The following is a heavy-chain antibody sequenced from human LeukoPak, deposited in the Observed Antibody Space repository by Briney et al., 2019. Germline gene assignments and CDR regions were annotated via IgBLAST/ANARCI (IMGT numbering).Heavy chain of an antibody. D-gene: IGHD1-7*01. CDR3: ASSSNWNYIMAY. CDR2: IIPIFGTA. J-gene: IGHJ4*02. V-gene: IGHV1-69*05. CDR1: GGTFSSDA. Sequence: ASVKVSCKASGGTFSSDAISWVRQAPGQGLEWMGGIIPIFGTANYAQKFQGRVTITTDESTSTAYMELSSLRSEDTAVYYCASSSNWNYIMAYWVQGTLVTVPS.